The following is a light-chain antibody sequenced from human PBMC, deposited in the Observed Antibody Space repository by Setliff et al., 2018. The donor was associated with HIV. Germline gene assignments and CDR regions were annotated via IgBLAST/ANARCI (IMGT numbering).Light chain of an antibody. J-gene: IGLJ1*01. CDR3: CSHADGNTYI. CDR2: EGT. CDR1: SSDVGRYNL. V-gene: IGLV2-23*01. Sequence: QSVLTQPASVSGSPGQSITISCTGTSSDVGRYNLVSWYQQHPGKPPKLIIFEGTKRLSGVSNRFSGSNSGNTASLTISGLQPEDEADYYCCSHADGNTYIFGSGTKVTVL.